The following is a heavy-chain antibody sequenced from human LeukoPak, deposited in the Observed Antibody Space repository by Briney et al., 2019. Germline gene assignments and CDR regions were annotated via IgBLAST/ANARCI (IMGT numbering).Heavy chain of an antibody. V-gene: IGHV3-23*01. J-gene: IGHJ4*02. D-gene: IGHD2-2*02. Sequence: GGSLRLSCAASGFTFSSYAMSWVRQAPGKGLEWVSAISGSGGSTYYADSVKGRFTISRDNSKNTLYLQMNSLRAEDTAVYYCAKSLSYCSSTSCYMGYWGQGTLVTVSS. CDR1: GFTFSSYA. CDR3: AKSLSYCSSTSCYMGY. CDR2: ISGSGGST.